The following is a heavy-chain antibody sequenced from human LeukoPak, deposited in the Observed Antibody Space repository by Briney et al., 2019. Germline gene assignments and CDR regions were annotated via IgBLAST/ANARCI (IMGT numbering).Heavy chain of an antibody. J-gene: IGHJ4*02. CDR3: AKERRITMVRGVCRYFDY. CDR2: ISGSGGST. Sequence: PGGSLRLSCAASGFTFSSYAMSWVRQAPGKGLEWVSAISGSGGSTYYADSVKGRFTISRDNSKNTLYLQMNSLRAEDTAVYYCAKERRITMVRGVCRYFDYWGQGTLVTVSS. V-gene: IGHV3-23*01. D-gene: IGHD3-10*01. CDR1: GFTFSSYA.